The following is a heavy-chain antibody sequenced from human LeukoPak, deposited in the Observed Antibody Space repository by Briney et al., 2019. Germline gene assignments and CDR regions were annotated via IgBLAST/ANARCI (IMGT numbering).Heavy chain of an antibody. D-gene: IGHD1-26*01. CDR3: ARGRSAGRRFLKKWIVGATENYYYYYMDV. V-gene: IGHV1-8*03. CDR1: GYTFTSYD. Sequence: ASVKVSCKASGYTFTSYDINWVRQATGQGLEWMGWMNPNSGNTGYAQKFQGRVTITRNTSISTAYMELSSLRSEDTAVHYCARGRSAGRRFLKKWIVGATENYYYYYMDVWGKGTTVTVSS. CDR2: MNPNSGNT. J-gene: IGHJ6*03.